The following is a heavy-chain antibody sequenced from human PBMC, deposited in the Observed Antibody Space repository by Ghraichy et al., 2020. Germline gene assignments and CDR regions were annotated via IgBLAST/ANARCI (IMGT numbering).Heavy chain of an antibody. CDR3: AKSGDTSTWGSFAP. D-gene: IGHD6-13*01. V-gene: IGHV1-2*06. CDR1: GYTFTDYY. Sequence: ASVKVSCKAFGYTFTDYYIHWVRQAPGQGLEWMGRINPNNGGTNYAQKFRGRVTMTRDTSITTAYMELRSLKSDDTAMYFCAKSGDTSTWGSFAPWGQGALVTVSS. J-gene: IGHJ5*02. CDR2: INPNNGGT.